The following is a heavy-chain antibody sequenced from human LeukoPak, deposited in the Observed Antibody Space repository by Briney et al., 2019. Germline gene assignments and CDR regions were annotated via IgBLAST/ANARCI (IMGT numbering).Heavy chain of an antibody. Sequence: PGGSLRLSCAASGFTFSSYSMNWVRQAPGKGLEWVSYISSSSSTIYYADSVKGRFTISRDNAKNSLYLQMNSLRAEDTAVYYCARPPIYYGSGRDAFDIWGQGTMVTVSS. CDR2: ISSSSSTI. D-gene: IGHD3-10*01. V-gene: IGHV3-48*01. J-gene: IGHJ3*02. CDR1: GFTFSSYS. CDR3: ARPPIYYGSGRDAFDI.